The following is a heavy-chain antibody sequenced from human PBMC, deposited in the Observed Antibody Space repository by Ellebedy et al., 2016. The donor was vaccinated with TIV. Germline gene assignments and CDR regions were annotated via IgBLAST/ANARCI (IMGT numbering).Heavy chain of an antibody. Sequence: GESLKISXAASGFTLSTYWMHWVRQAPGKGLVWVSRINSDGSSTSYADSVRGRFTISRDNAKNTLYLQMNSLRAEDTAVYYCAKMVSRYYESSGYYPDYWGQGSLVTVSS. J-gene: IGHJ4*02. V-gene: IGHV3-74*01. D-gene: IGHD3-22*01. CDR3: AKMVSRYYESSGYYPDY. CDR1: GFTLSTYW. CDR2: INSDGSST.